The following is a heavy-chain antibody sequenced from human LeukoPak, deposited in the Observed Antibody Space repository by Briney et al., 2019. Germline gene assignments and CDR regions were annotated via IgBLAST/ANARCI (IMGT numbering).Heavy chain of an antibody. J-gene: IGHJ5*02. Sequence: GVSVKVSCKASGGTFSSYAISWVRQAPGQGLEWMGGTIPIFGTANYAQKFQGRVTITADESTSTAYMELSSLRSEDTAVYYCARAGRNYYDSSGYYYANWFDPWGQGTLVTVSS. V-gene: IGHV1-69*13. CDR3: ARAGRNYYDSSGYYYANWFDP. CDR1: GGTFSSYA. D-gene: IGHD3-22*01. CDR2: TIPIFGTA.